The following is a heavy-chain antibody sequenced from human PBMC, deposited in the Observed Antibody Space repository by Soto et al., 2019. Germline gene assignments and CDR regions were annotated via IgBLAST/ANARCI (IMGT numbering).Heavy chain of an antibody. CDR2: IYYSGST. J-gene: IGHJ6*03. Sequence: PSETLSLTCTVSGDSISSYYWSWIRQPPGKGLEWIGYIYYSGSTNYNPSLKSRVTISVDTSKNQFSLKLSSVTAADTAVYYCAREFRVVPAASYYYYYMDVWGKGTTVTVSS. CDR3: AREFRVVPAASYYYYYMDV. D-gene: IGHD2-2*01. CDR1: GDSISSYY. V-gene: IGHV4-59*01.